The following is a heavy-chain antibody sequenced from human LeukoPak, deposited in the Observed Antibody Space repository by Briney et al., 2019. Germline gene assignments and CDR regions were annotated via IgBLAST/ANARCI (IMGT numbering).Heavy chain of an antibody. Sequence: SQTLSLTCTVSGGSISSGGYYWSWIRQHPGKGLEWIGYIYYSGSTYYNPSLKSRVTISVDTSKNQFSLKLSSVTAADTAVYYCASCSSGRRRGSTSCYGAFDYWGQGTLVTVSS. J-gene: IGHJ4*02. V-gene: IGHV4-31*03. D-gene: IGHD2-2*01. CDR1: GGSISSGGYY. CDR2: IYYSGST. CDR3: ASCSSGRRRGSTSCYGAFDY.